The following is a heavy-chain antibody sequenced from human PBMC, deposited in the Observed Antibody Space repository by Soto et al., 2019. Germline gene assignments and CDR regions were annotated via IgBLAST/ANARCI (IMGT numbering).Heavy chain of an antibody. Sequence: VQLVESGGGLVQPGGSLRLSCAASGFTVSSNYMNWVRKAPGKGLEWLSVLYSGAGTYYADSVKDRFTISRDNSKNSLYLQLNSLRADDTAIYYCARECGGDCSNAFDLWGQGTRVTVSP. CDR1: GFTVSSNY. D-gene: IGHD2-21*01. CDR3: ARECGGDCSNAFDL. J-gene: IGHJ3*01. CDR2: LYSGAGT. V-gene: IGHV3-66*01.